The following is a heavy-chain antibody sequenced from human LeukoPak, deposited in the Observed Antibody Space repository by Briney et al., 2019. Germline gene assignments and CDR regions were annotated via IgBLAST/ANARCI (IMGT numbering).Heavy chain of an antibody. CDR3: AREDSSGYSDFDY. D-gene: IGHD3-22*01. CDR1: GFTFSSYW. J-gene: IGHJ4*02. Sequence: HPGGSLRLSCATSGFTFSSYWMSWVRQVPGKGLEWVASIGQDGSAKTYVDSVKGRFTISRDNSKNTLYLQMNSLRAEDTAVYYCAREDSSGYSDFDYWGQGTLVTVSS. CDR2: IGQDGSAK. V-gene: IGHV3-7*01.